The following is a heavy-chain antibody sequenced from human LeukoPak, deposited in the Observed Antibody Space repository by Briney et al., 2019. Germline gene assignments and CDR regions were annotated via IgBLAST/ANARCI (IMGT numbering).Heavy chain of an antibody. J-gene: IGHJ6*02. Sequence: GGSLRLSCAASGFTFSSYSMNWVRQAPGKGLEWVSSISSSSSYIYYADSVKGRFTISRDNAKNSLYLQMNSLRVEDTAVYDCASDPSLDCSGGSCSYYYYGMDVWGQGTTVTVSS. CDR1: GFTFSSYS. CDR2: ISSSSSYI. D-gene: IGHD2-15*01. CDR3: ASDPSLDCSGGSCSYYYYGMDV. V-gene: IGHV3-21*01.